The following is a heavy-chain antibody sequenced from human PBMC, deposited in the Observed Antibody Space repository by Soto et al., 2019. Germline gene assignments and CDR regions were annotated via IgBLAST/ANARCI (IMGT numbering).Heavy chain of an antibody. CDR3: GKDGDRMVATFYYYYGMDV. CDR2: ISSSSSYI. V-gene: IGHV3-21*01. Sequence: KPGGSLRLSCAASGFTFSSYSMNWVRQAPGKGLEWVSSISSSSSYIYYADSVKGRFTISRDNAKNSLYLQMNSLRAEDTAVYYCGKDGDRMVATFYYYYGMDVWGQGTTVSGS. D-gene: IGHD5-12*01. J-gene: IGHJ6*02. CDR1: GFTFSSYS.